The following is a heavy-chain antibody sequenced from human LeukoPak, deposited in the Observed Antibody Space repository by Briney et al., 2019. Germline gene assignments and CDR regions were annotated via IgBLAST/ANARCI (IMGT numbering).Heavy chain of an antibody. D-gene: IGHD3-10*01. CDR2: INHSGST. V-gene: IGHV4-34*01. CDR1: GGSFSGYY. J-gene: IGHJ4*02. CDR3: ARRRSLWFIDY. Sequence: SETLSLTCAVYGGSFSGYYWSWIRQPPGKGLEWIGEINHSGSTNYNPSLKSRVTISVDTSKNQFSLKLSSVTAADTAVYYCARRRSLWFIDYWGQGTLVTVSS.